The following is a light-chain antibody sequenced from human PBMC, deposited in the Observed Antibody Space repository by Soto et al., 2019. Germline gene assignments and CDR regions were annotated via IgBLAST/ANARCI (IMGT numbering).Light chain of an antibody. CDR3: ISYTDRQSYL. CDR2: DVS. CDR1: SSDVGGYSY. J-gene: IGLJ1*01. Sequence: QSVLTQPRSVSGSPGHSVTISCTGTSSDVGGYSYVSWYQQHPGKAPKLMISDVSKRPSGVPDRFSGSKFGNTASLTISGLQTEDEADYYCISYTDRQSYLFGTGTKLTVL. V-gene: IGLV2-11*01.